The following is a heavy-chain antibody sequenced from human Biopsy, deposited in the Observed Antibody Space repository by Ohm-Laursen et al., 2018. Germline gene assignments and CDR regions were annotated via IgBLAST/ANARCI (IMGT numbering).Heavy chain of an antibody. CDR3: AADINVWNVNY. CDR1: GYSLTELS. Sequence: GASVKASCKVSGYSLTELSMHWVRQAPGQGLEWMRGFAPENGRIVYSQKFQGRVTMTEDTSTSTAYMEVWRLRSDDTAVYYCAADINVWNVNYWGQGTQVIVSS. J-gene: IGHJ4*02. V-gene: IGHV1-24*01. D-gene: IGHD1-1*01. CDR2: FAPENGRI.